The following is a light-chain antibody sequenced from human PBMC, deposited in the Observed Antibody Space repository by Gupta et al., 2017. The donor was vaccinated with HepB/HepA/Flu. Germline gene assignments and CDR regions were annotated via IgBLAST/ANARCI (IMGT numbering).Light chain of an antibody. CDR2: DAS. Sequence: EIVLTQSPATLSLSPGERATLSCSASQSVSSYLAWYQQKPGQAPRLLIYDASNRATGIPARFSGSGSGTDFTLTISSLEPEDFAVYYCQHRSNWPPLTFGGGTKVEIK. V-gene: IGKV3-11*01. CDR1: QSVSSY. CDR3: QHRSNWPPLT. J-gene: IGKJ4*01.